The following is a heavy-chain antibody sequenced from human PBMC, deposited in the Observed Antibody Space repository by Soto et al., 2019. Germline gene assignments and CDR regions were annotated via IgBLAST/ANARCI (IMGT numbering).Heavy chain of an antibody. CDR3: AKNGLSNSPSAIDS. J-gene: IGHJ4*02. CDR2: ISGSGRNT. Sequence: PGGSLRLSCVTSGFIFSSNGMSWVRQAPGKGLDWVSGISGSGRNTYYADSVKGRFTISRDNSKNTLFLQMNSLRAVDTAVYYCAKNGLSNSPSAIDSWGQGTLVTVSS. D-gene: IGHD1-1*01. V-gene: IGHV3-23*01. CDR1: GFIFSSNG.